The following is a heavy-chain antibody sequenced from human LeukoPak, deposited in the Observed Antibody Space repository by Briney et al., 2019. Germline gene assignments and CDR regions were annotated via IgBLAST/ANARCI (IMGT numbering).Heavy chain of an antibody. CDR1: GASVSTGNYY. CDR2: IYTGGST. J-gene: IGHJ6*04. D-gene: IGHD3-3*01. CDR3: AREPQAIPIFGVFSIGRHSVDV. V-gene: IGHV4-61*02. Sequence: SETLSLTCTVSGASVSTGNYYWNWIRQPAGRGLGWIGRIYTGGSTNYNPSLKSRVTISLDTSKNQFSLKLSSVTAADTAVYYCAREPQAIPIFGVFSIGRHSVDVWDKGTTVTVSS.